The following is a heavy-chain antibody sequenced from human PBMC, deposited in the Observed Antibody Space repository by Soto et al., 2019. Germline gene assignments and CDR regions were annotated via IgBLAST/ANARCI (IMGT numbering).Heavy chain of an antibody. CDR1: GFTFSSYA. D-gene: IGHD3-10*01. Sequence: XGSLLLSCAASGFTFSSYAMHWVRQAPGKGLEWVAVISYDGSNKYYADSVKGRFTISRDNSKNTLYLQMNSLRAEDTAVYYCARKETVDYGHWDYWGQGTLVTVSS. CDR3: ARKETVDYGHWDY. J-gene: IGHJ4*02. V-gene: IGHV3-30-3*01. CDR2: ISYDGSNK.